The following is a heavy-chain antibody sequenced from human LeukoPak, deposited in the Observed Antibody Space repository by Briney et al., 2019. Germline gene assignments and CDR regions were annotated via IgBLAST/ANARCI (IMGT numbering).Heavy chain of an antibody. CDR3: ASDPRDGGQNV. Sequence: GGSLRLSCAGSGFNLTNYAMHWVRQAPGKGLEWVTLISYSGDNKYYADSVKGRFTFSRDKSKNTLYLQMNSLRPEDSAVYYCASDPRDGGQNVWGKGTTVTVSS. V-gene: IGHV3-30*04. D-gene: IGHD5-24*01. CDR1: GFNLTNYA. CDR2: ISYSGDNK. J-gene: IGHJ6*04.